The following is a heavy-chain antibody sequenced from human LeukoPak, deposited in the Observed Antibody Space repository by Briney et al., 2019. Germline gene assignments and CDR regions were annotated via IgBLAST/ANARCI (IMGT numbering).Heavy chain of an antibody. D-gene: IGHD4-17*01. J-gene: IGHJ5*02. V-gene: IGHV4-4*07. Sequence: SETLSLTCTVSGGSISSYYWSWIRQPAGKGLEGIGRIYTSGSTNYNPSLKSRVTISVDKSKNQFSLKLSSVTAADTAVYYCARGGPDYGFFPWGQGTLVTVSS. CDR2: IYTSGST. CDR3: ARGGPDYGFFP. CDR1: GGSISSYY.